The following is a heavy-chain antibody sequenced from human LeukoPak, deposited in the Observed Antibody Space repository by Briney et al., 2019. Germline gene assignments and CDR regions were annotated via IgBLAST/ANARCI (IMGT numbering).Heavy chain of an antibody. V-gene: IGHV1-69*13. CDR3: ARVGWYYYDSSGYSPGMDV. D-gene: IGHD3-22*01. CDR1: GGTFSSYA. J-gene: IGHJ6*02. CDR2: IIPIFGTA. Sequence: GASVKVSCKASGGTFSSYAISWVRQAPGQGLEWMGGIIPIFGTANYAQKFQGRVTITADESTSTAYMELSSLRSEDTAVYYCARVGWYYYDSSGYSPGMDVWGQGTTVTVSS.